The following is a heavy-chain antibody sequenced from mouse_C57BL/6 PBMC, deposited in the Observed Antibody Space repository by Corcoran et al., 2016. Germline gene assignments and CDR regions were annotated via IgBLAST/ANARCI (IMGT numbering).Heavy chain of an antibody. D-gene: IGHD1-1*01. J-gene: IGHJ2*01. CDR3: ARDVFITTVVSYVDY. CDR1: GYSITCGYY. CDR2: ISYDGSN. Sequence: VQLQESGPGLVKPSQSLSLTCSVTGYSITCGYYWNWIRQFPGNKLEWMGYISYDGSNNYNPSLKNRISITSDTSKNQFFLKLNSVTTEDTATYYCARDVFITTVVSYVDYWGQGTTLTVSS. V-gene: IGHV3-6*01.